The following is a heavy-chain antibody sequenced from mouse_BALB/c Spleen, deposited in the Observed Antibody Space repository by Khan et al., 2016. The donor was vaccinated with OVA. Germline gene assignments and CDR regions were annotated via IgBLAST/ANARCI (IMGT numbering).Heavy chain of an antibody. CDR3: ARLAYYYNSEGFAY. J-gene: IGHJ3*01. CDR2: INSGGHYT. Sequence: EVELVESGGDLVKTGGSLKLSCAASGFTFSTYGMSWVRQTPDKRLEWVATINSGGHYTYYIDSVKGRFTISRYNAKNILYLQMTSLRSEDTAMYYCARLAYYYNSEGFAYWGQGTLVTVSA. D-gene: IGHD1-1*02. CDR1: GFTFSTYG. V-gene: IGHV5-6*01.